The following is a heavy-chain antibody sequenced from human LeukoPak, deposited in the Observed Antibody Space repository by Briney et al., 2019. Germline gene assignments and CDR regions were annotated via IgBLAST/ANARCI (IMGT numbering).Heavy chain of an antibody. CDR1: GGTFSSYA. J-gene: IGHJ6*02. CDR2: IIPILGIA. Sequence: GASVKVSCKAPGGTFSSYAISWVRQAPGQGLEWMGRIIPILGIANYAQKFQGRVTITADKSTSTAYMELSSLRSEDTAVYYCARSTTVTTRVLYYYGMDVWGQGTTVTVSS. D-gene: IGHD4-17*01. V-gene: IGHV1-69*04. CDR3: ARSTTVTTRVLYYYGMDV.